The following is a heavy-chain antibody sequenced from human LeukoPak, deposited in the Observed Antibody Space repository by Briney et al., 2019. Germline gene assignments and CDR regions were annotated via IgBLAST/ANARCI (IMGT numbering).Heavy chain of an antibody. J-gene: IGHJ4*02. CDR2: INPNSGDT. CDR3: ARSARY. Sequence: ASVKVSCKASGYTFNDYYLHWVRQAPGQGLEWMGWINPNSGDTNYAQKFQGRVTMTRDTSVSTAYMELTRLRSDDTAVYYCARSARYWDQGTLVTVSS. CDR1: GYTFNDYY. D-gene: IGHD3-16*02. V-gene: IGHV1-2*02.